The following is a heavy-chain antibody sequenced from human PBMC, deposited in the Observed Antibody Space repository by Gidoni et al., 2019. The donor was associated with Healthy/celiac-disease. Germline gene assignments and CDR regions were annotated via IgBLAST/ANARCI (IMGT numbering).Heavy chain of an antibody. J-gene: IGHJ4*02. CDR3: AKDRDVGPLAYYFDY. CDR2: ISYDGSNK. Sequence: QVQLVESGGGVVQPGRSLRLSCAASGFTFSSYGMHWVRKAPGKGLEWVAVISYDGSNKYYADSVKGRFTISRDNSKNTLYLQMNSLRAEETAVYYCAKDRDVGPLAYYFDYWGQGTLVTVSS. D-gene: IGHD2-15*01. V-gene: IGHV3-30*18. CDR1: GFTFSSYG.